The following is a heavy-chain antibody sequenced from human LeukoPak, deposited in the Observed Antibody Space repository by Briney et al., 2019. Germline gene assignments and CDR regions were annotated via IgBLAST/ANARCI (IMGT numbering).Heavy chain of an antibody. CDR3: ARWGGATSFYYYYGMDV. Sequence: SETLSLTCTVSGASITSSNYYWLWLRQPPGKGLEWIGSIYYTGITYYNLSLKSRVTISVDTSKYQCSLRLSSVTAADTAVYYCARWGGATSFYYYYGMDVWGQGTTVTVSS. CDR2: IYYTGIT. D-gene: IGHD1-26*01. V-gene: IGHV4-39*07. J-gene: IGHJ6*02. CDR1: GASITSSNYY.